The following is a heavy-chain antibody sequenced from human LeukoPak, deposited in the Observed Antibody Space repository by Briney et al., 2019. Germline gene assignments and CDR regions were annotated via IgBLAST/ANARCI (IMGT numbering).Heavy chain of an antibody. D-gene: IGHD3-10*01. CDR3: AKDGGGLLWFGELLSEMRN. Sequence: PGRSLRLSCAASGFTFSSYGMHWVRQAPGKGLERVAVISYDGSNKYYADSVKGRFTISRDNSKNTLYLQMNSLRAEDTAVYYCAKDGGGLLWFGELLSEMRNWGQGTLVTVSS. J-gene: IGHJ4*02. V-gene: IGHV3-30*18. CDR2: ISYDGSNK. CDR1: GFTFSSYG.